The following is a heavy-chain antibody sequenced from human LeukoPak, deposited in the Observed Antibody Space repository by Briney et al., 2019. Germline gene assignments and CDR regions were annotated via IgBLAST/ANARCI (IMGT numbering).Heavy chain of an antibody. Sequence: PGGSLRLSCAASGFTFSSYEMNWVRQAPGKGLEWVSYISSSGDTMYYAGSVRGRFTISRDNAKNSLYLQMNSLRAEDTAVYYCARALVVYYYMDVWGQGTTVTVSS. J-gene: IGHJ6*02. D-gene: IGHD2-15*01. CDR3: ARALVVYYYMDV. V-gene: IGHV3-48*03. CDR2: ISSSGDTM. CDR1: GFTFSSYE.